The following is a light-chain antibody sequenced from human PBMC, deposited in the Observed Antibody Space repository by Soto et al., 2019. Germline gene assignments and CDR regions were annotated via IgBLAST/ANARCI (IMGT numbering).Light chain of an antibody. CDR3: QQQGT. CDR2: AAS. J-gene: IGKJ2*01. V-gene: IGKV3-20*01. CDR1: EFLSSSY. Sequence: EIVLTQSPGTLSLSPGERATLSCRASEFLSSSYLVWYQQKPGQAPRLLIYAASRRATGIPDRFSGSGSATEYTITINTLEPEDFAVYYCQQQGTFGQGTKLEIK.